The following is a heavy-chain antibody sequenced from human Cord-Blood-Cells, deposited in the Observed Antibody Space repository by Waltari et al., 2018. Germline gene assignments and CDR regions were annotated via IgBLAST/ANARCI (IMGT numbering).Heavy chain of an antibody. V-gene: IGHV1-24*01. CDR2: FDPEDCET. D-gene: IGHD6-19*01. CDR1: GYTLTELS. CDR3: AADRPRFGWYADAFDI. Sequence: QVQLVQSGAEVKKPGASVKVSCKVSGYTLTELSMHWVRPAPGKGLAWMGGFDPEDCETIYAQKFQGRVTMTEDTSTDTAYMELSSLRSEDTAVYYCAADRPRFGWYADAFDIWGQGTMVTVSS. J-gene: IGHJ3*02.